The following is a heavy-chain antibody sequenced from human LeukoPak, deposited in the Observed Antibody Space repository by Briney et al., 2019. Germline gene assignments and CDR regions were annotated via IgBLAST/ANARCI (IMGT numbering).Heavy chain of an antibody. J-gene: IGHJ4*02. Sequence: SETLSLTCTVSGGSIRSTSYYWGWIRQPPGKGLEWIGSIYYSGTTYYNPSLKSRVTISVYTSKNQFSLSLTSVTVADKAVYYCARDSYGSGSNHDYWGQGTLVTVSS. V-gene: IGHV4-39*07. CDR2: IYYSGTT. CDR1: GGSIRSTSYY. CDR3: ARDSYGSGSNHDY. D-gene: IGHD3-10*01.